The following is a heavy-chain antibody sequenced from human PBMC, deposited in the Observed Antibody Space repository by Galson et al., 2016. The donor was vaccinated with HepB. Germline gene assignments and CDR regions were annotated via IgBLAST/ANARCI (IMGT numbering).Heavy chain of an antibody. V-gene: IGHV2-5*02. Sequence: PALVKPTQTLTLTCTFSGFSLSTSGVGVGWIRQPPGKALEWLALIYWDDDKRYSPSLKSRLTITKDTSKNQAVLTLTNMDPVDTATYYCAQTPASAGITFWGQGTLVIVSS. D-gene: IGHD6-13*01. CDR2: IYWDDDK. CDR1: GFSLSTSGVG. J-gene: IGHJ4*02. CDR3: AQTPASAGITF.